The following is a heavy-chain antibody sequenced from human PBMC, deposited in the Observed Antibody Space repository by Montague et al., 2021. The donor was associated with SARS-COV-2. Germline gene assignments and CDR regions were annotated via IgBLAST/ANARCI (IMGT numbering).Heavy chain of an antibody. J-gene: IGHJ6*02. CDR1: GTSITSYY. CDR2: ISDSGST. D-gene: IGHD3-10*01. Sequence: SETLSLTCSVSGTSITSYYWNWIRQPPGKGLEWIGYISDSGSTNYSPSLKSRVTMSVDTSKNQMSLKLTSVTAADTAVYYCARGCLSYFGAGSHCYGMDVWGQGPRSPSP. V-gene: IGHV4-59*01. CDR3: ARGCLSYFGAGSHCYGMDV.